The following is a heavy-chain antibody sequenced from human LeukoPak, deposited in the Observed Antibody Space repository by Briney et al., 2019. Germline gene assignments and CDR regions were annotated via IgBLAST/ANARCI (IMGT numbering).Heavy chain of an antibody. CDR3: ASAPVGYQHY. CDR1: GFTFSSYG. Sequence: GGSLRLSCAASGFTFSSYGMNWVRQAPGKGLEWVSSISSSSSYIYYADSVKGRFTISRDNAKNSLYLQMNSLRAEDTAVYYCASAPVGYQHYWGQGTLVTVSS. J-gene: IGHJ4*02. D-gene: IGHD3-22*01. CDR2: ISSSSSYI. V-gene: IGHV3-21*01.